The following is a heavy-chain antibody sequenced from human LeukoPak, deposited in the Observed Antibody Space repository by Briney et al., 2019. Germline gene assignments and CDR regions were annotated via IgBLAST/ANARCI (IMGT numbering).Heavy chain of an antibody. V-gene: IGHV1-2*02. CDR2: INPNSGGT. J-gene: IGHJ5*02. Sequence: ASEKVSCKASGYTFTGYYMHWVRQAPGQGLEWMGWINPNSGGTNYAQKFQGRVTMTRDTSISTAYMELSRLRSDDTAVYYCARDRKWGFRELSWFDPWGQGTLVTVSS. CDR1: GYTFTGYY. D-gene: IGHD3-10*01. CDR3: ARDRKWGFRELSWFDP.